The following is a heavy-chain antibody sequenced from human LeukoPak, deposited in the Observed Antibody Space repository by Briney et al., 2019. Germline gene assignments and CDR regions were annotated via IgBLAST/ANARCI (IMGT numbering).Heavy chain of an antibody. CDR1: GGSISSSSYY. J-gene: IGHJ5*02. V-gene: IGHV4-39*01. CDR2: IYYSGST. Sequence: SETLSLTCTVSGGSISSSSYYWGWIRQPPGKGLEWIGSIYYSGSTYYNPSLKSRVTISVDTSKNQFSLKLSSVTAADTAVCYCATAYSSEIGFDPWGQGTLVTVSS. D-gene: IGHD6-19*01. CDR3: ATAYSSEIGFDP.